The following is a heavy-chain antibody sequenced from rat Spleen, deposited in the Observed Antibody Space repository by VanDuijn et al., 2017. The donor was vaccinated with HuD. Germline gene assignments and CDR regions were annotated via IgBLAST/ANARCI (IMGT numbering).Heavy chain of an antibody. CDR1: GHSISSGYR. D-gene: IGHD1-9*01. Sequence: EVQLQESGPGLVKPSQSLSLTCSVTGHSISSGYRWNWIRKFPGNELEWMGYINSAGSTIYNPSLQSRISITRDTSRNHFFLQVNSVTTEDTATYYCTRGRVYYGYTGFDYWGHGVMVTVSS. CDR3: TRGRVYYGYTGFDY. J-gene: IGHJ2*01. V-gene: IGHV3-3*01. CDR2: INSAGST.